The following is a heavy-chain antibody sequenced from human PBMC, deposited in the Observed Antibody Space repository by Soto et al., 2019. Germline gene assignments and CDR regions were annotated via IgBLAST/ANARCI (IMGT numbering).Heavy chain of an antibody. D-gene: IGHD2-15*01. V-gene: IGHV3-11*01. J-gene: IGHJ6*02. CDR2: ISSTGSPI. CDR1: GFTFSDYY. CDR3: ARPWYFYYGMDV. Sequence: PGXCLRLSCAASGFTFSDYYISWIHQAPGKGLEWVSYISSTGSPIYYADSVKGRFTISRDNSKNSLYLQMNRLRADDTAVYYCARPWYFYYGMDVWGQGTTVTVSS.